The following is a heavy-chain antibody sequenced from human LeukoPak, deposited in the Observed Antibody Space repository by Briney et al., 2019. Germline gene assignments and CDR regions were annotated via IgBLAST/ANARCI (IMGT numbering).Heavy chain of an antibody. D-gene: IGHD2-15*01. CDR3: ARHWTDIVVVVAAPEGNWFDP. Sequence: PSETLSLTCTVSGGSISSSSYYWGWIRQPPGKGLEWIGSIYYSGRTYYNPSLKSRVTISEDTSKNQFSLKLSSVTAADTAVYYCARHWTDIVVVVAAPEGNWFDPWGQGTLVTVSS. J-gene: IGHJ5*02. V-gene: IGHV4-39*01. CDR2: IYYSGRT. CDR1: GGSISSSSYY.